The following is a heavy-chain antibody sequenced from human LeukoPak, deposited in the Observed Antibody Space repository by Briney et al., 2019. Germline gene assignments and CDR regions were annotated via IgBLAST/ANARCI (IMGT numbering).Heavy chain of an antibody. J-gene: IGHJ3*02. Sequence: SVKVSCKSTGGTFSSYAISWVRQAPGQGLESLGGIIPIFGTANYAKKFQGRITITADESTSTAYMELSSLRSEDTAVYYCARRGSVGAFDIWGQGTMVTVSS. CDR2: IIPIFGTA. CDR3: ARRGSVGAFDI. V-gene: IGHV1-69*01. D-gene: IGHD3-10*01. CDR1: GGTFSSYA.